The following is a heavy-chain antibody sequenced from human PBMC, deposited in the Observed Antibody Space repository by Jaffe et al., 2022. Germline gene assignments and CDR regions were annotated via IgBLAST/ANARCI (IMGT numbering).Heavy chain of an antibody. CDR1: GYSISSGYY. D-gene: IGHD6-13*01. V-gene: IGHV4-38-2*01. Sequence: QVQLQESGPGLVKPSETLSLTCAVSGYSISSGYYWGWIRQPPGKGLEWIGSIYHSGSTYYNPSLKSRVTISVDTSKNQFSLKLSSVTAADTAVYYCARLHSSSWYLGGDYFDYWGQGTLVTVSS. CDR2: IYHSGST. J-gene: IGHJ4*02. CDR3: ARLHSSSWYLGGDYFDY.